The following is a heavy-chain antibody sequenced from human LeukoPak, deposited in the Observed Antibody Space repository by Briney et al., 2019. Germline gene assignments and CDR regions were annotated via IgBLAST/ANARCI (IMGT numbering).Heavy chain of an antibody. CDR3: ARDQRTVGYYGMDV. CDR1: GGSISGNH. Sequence: SETLSLTCTVSGGSISGNHWSWVRRPPGKGLEWIGYIYYSGSTNYNPSLKCRVTISVDTSKNQFSLKLRSVTAADTAVYYCARDQRTVGYYGMDVWGRGTTVTVSS. CDR2: IYYSGST. J-gene: IGHJ6*02. V-gene: IGHV4-59*01. D-gene: IGHD1-26*01.